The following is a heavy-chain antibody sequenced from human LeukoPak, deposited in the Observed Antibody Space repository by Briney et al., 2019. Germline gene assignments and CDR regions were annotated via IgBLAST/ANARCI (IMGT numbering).Heavy chain of an antibody. Sequence: SETLSLICTVSGDSLSSSNNYWGWIRQPPGKGLEWIGAFRYGGSTYFTPSLKSRVIISVDTSKNQFSLKLRSVTASDTAAYYCSRRTSNPVGAIDYWGQGTLVTVSS. CDR2: FRYGGST. J-gene: IGHJ4*02. D-gene: IGHD3-3*01. V-gene: IGHV4-39*01. CDR3: SRRTSNPVGAIDY. CDR1: GDSLSSSNNY.